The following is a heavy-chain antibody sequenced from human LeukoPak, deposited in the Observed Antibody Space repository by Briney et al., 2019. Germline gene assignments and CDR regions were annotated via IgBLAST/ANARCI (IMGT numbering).Heavy chain of an antibody. CDR3: ARGIVRGVSAPDI. CDR2: IYYSGST. CDR1: GGSISSYY. D-gene: IGHD3-10*01. J-gene: IGHJ3*02. V-gene: IGHV4-59*12. Sequence: PSETLSLTCTVSGGSISSYYWSWLRQPPGKGLEWIGSIYYSGSTNYNPSLKSRVTISVDTSKNQFSLKLSSVTAADTAIYYCARGIVRGVSAPDIWGQGTMVTVSS.